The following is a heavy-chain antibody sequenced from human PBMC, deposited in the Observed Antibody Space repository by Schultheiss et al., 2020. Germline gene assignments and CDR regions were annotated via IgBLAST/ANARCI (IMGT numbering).Heavy chain of an antibody. V-gene: IGHV5-51*01. CDR2: IDPSDSET. CDR3: GRHQELGTYGMDV. Sequence: GGSLRLSCKGSGYSFTSYWIGWVRQMPGKGLEWVGIIDPSDSETKYSPSFQGQVTISADTSISTAYLQWSSLKASDTAMYYCGRHQELGTYGMDVWGQGTTVTVSS. J-gene: IGHJ6*02. D-gene: IGHD7-27*01. CDR1: GYSFTSYW.